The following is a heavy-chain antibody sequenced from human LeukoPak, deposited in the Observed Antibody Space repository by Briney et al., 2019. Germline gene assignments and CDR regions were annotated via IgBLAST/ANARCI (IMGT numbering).Heavy chain of an antibody. V-gene: IGHV4-34*01. J-gene: IGHJ5*02. D-gene: IGHD3-9*01. Sequence: SETLSLTCAVYGGSFSGYHWSWIRQPPGKGLEWIGEINHSGSTNYNPSLKSRVTISVDTSKNQFSLKLSSVTAADTAVYYCARGEDYDILTGPRVLDPWGQGTLVTVSS. CDR3: ARGEDYDILTGPRVLDP. CDR2: INHSGST. CDR1: GGSFSGYH.